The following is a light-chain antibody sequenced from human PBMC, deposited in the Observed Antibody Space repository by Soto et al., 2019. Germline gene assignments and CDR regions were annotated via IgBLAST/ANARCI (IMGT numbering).Light chain of an antibody. J-gene: IGKJ4*01. V-gene: IGKV1D-12*01. CDR3: QQANSFPPS. CDR1: QGIGSW. CDR2: AAS. Sequence: DIQLAQSPSSVSASVGDRVTITCRASQGIGSWLAWYQQKPGKAPKLLIYAASTLQSRVPSRFSGSGSVTDFTLTISSLQPEDFASYHCQQANSFPPSFGGGTKVEIQ.